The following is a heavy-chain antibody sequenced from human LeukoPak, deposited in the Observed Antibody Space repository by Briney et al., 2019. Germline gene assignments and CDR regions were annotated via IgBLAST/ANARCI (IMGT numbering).Heavy chain of an antibody. D-gene: IGHD6-13*01. Sequence: SETLSLTCTVSGDSINNFYWSWIRQPAGKGREWIGRVYSSGTTDYNPSLKSRVSMTVDTSSNQFSLRLSSMTAADTALYYCARGYKPASGKDGAFDIWGQGTMVTVSS. CDR2: VYSSGTT. J-gene: IGHJ3*02. V-gene: IGHV4-4*07. CDR3: ARGYKPASGKDGAFDI. CDR1: GDSINNFY.